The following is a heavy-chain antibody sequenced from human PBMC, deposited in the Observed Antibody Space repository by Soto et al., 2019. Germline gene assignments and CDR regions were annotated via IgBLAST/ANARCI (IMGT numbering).Heavy chain of an antibody. CDR3: ARRRDGFTYYFDY. CDR2: IIPIFGTA. J-gene: IGHJ4*02. V-gene: IGHV1-69*13. CDR1: GGTFSSYA. D-gene: IGHD5-12*01. Sequence: ASVKVSCKASGGTFSSYAISWVRQAPGQGLEWMGGIIPIFGTANYAQKFQGRVTITADESTSTAYMELSSLRSEDTAVYYCARRRDGFTYYFDYWGQGTLVTVPS.